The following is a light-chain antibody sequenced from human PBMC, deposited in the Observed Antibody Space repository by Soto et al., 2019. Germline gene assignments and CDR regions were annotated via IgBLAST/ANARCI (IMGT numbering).Light chain of an antibody. CDR1: QSVSGY. V-gene: IGKV3-20*01. CDR3: HQYGGSLPT. CDR2: SAS. J-gene: IGKJ5*01. Sequence: EVGLTQYPGTLSLSPGERATLSCSASQSVSGYLAWYQQKPGQAPRLLIYSASSRATGIPDRFSGSGSGTDFTLTISRLEPEDFAVYYCHQYGGSLPTFGQGTRLEIK.